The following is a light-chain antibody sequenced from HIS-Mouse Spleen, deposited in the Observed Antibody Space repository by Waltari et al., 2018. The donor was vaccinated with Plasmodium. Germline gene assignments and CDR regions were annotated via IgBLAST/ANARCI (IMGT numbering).Light chain of an antibody. V-gene: IGKV6-21*02. J-gene: IGKJ1*01. CDR1: QSIGSS. CDR3: HQSSSLWT. CDR2: YAS. Sequence: EIVLTQSPDFQSVTPKEKVPITCRANQSIGSSLHWYQPKPDQSPKLLIEYASQSISGVPSSFSGSGSGTYFTLTINGLESEDAASYYCHQSSSLWTFVQGTKVEIK.